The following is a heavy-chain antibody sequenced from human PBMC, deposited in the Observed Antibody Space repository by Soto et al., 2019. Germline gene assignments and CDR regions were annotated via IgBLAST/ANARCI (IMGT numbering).Heavy chain of an antibody. CDR3: AKDNAAAAGGIGNYYYYYGMDV. J-gene: IGHJ6*02. Sequence: GGSLILSCAASGFTFSSYAMSWVRQAPGKGLEWVSAISGSGGSTYYADSVKGRFTISRDNSKNTLYLQMNSLRAEDTAVYYCAKDNAAAAGGIGNYYYYYGMDVWGQGTTVTVSS. CDR2: ISGSGGST. V-gene: IGHV3-23*01. D-gene: IGHD6-13*01. CDR1: GFTFSSYA.